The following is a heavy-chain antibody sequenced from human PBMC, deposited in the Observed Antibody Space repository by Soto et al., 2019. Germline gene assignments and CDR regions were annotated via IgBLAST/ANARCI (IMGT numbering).Heavy chain of an antibody. J-gene: IGHJ5*02. CDR1: GGSFSGYY. D-gene: IGHD1-26*01. V-gene: IGHV4-34*01. Sequence: QVQLQQWGAGLLKPSETLSLTCAVYGGSFSGYYWSWIRQPPGKGLEWSGEINHSGSTNYNPSLKSAVTISVDTSKNQFSLKLSSVTAADTAVYYCARGQEHRGGWFDPWGQGTLVTVSS. CDR2: INHSGST. CDR3: ARGQEHRGGWFDP.